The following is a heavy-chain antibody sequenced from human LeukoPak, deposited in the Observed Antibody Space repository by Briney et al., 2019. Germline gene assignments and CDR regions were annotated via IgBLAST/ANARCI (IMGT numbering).Heavy chain of an antibody. Sequence: ASVKVSCKASGYIFTSYGISWVRQAPGQGLEWMGWISAYNGNTNYAQKLQGRVTMTTDTSTSTAYMELRSLRSDDTAVYYCARNGGYSYGYYYYYGMDVWGQGTTVTVSS. CDR1: GYIFTSYG. J-gene: IGHJ6*02. D-gene: IGHD5-18*01. V-gene: IGHV1-18*01. CDR3: ARNGGYSYGYYYYYGMDV. CDR2: ISAYNGNT.